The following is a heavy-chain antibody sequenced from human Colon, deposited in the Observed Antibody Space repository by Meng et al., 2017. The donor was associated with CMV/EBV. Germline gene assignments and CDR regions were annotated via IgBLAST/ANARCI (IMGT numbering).Heavy chain of an antibody. D-gene: IGHD2-15*01. CDR3: ARDGRCSRSGGSCLDY. J-gene: IGHJ4*02. Sequence: SETLSLTGNVSGGSVRSGIHYWNWIRQSPGKGLEWIGNIDYSGSTKYNPSLKSRITMSVDTSKNQFSLKLSSVTAADTAMYYCARDGRCSRSGGSCLDYWGQGALVTVSS. V-gene: IGHV4-61*01. CDR1: GGSVRSGIHY. CDR2: IDYSGST.